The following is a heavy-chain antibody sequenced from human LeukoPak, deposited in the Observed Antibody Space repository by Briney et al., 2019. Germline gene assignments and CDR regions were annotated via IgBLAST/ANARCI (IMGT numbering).Heavy chain of an antibody. V-gene: IGHV1-69*05. CDR2: IIPIFGTA. CDR1: GGTFSSYA. CDR3: ARGAVAGLTWFDP. D-gene: IGHD6-19*01. J-gene: IGHJ5*02. Sequence: SVKVSXKASGGTFSSYAISWVRQAPGQGLEWMGGIIPIFGTANYAQKFQGGVTITTDESTSTAYMELSSLRSEDTAVYYCARGAVAGLTWFDPWGQGTLVTVSS.